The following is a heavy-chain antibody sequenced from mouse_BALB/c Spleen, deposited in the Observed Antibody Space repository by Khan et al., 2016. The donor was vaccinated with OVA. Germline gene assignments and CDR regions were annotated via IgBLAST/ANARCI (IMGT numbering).Heavy chain of an antibody. D-gene: IGHD1-1*01. J-gene: IGHJ2*01. CDR1: GYSITSGYA. V-gene: IGHV3-2*02. Sequence: EVQLVESGPGLVKPSQSLSLTCTVTGYSITSGYAWNWIRQFPGNKLEWMGYISYSGVTSYTPSLKSRISITRDTSKNQFFLQLTSVTTEDTATYYCARGNYYGYYFDYWGKGTTLTVSS. CDR2: ISYSGVT. CDR3: ARGNYYGYYFDY.